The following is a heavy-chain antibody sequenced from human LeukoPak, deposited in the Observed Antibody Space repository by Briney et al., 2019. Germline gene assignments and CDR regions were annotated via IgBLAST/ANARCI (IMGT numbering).Heavy chain of an antibody. CDR1: EFTFSSYW. Sequence: PGGSLRLSCAASEFTFSSYWMHWVRQATGKGLVWVSRINSDGSSTSYADSVKGRFTISRDNAKNTLYLQMNSLRAEDTAVYYCARDDHYDSSGYYYGPFDYWGQGTLVTVSS. CDR3: ARDDHYDSSGYYYGPFDY. D-gene: IGHD3-22*01. CDR2: INSDGSST. J-gene: IGHJ4*02. V-gene: IGHV3-74*01.